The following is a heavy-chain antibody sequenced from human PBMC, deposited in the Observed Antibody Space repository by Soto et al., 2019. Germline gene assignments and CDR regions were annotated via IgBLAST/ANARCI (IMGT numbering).Heavy chain of an antibody. J-gene: IGHJ6*03. CDR2: IRSKANSYAT. V-gene: IGHV3-73*01. D-gene: IGHD3-3*01. CDR1: GFTFSGSA. Sequence: GGSLRLSCAASGFTFSGSAMHWVRQASGKGLEWVGRIRSKANSYATAYAASVKGRFTISRDDSKNTAYLQMNSLKTEDTAVYYCTRQGDFWSGYYPSRAGYMDVWGKGTTVTVSS. CDR3: TRQGDFWSGYYPSRAGYMDV.